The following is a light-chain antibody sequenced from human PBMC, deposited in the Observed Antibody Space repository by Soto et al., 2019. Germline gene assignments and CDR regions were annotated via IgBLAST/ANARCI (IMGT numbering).Light chain of an antibody. CDR1: QSVSSNY. CDR2: GSS. V-gene: IGKV3-20*01. J-gene: IGKJ3*01. CDR3: QQYGSSPGLFT. Sequence: EIVLTQSPGTLSLSPGERATLSCRASQSVSSNYLAWYQQKAGQAPRLLIYGSSIRATGIPDRFSGSGSGTDFTLAISRLEPEDFAVYFCQQYGSSPGLFTFGPGSKVDFK.